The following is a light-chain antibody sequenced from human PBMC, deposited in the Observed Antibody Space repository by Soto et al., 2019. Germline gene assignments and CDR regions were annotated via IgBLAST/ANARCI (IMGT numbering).Light chain of an antibody. CDR1: SSDVGSYNL. J-gene: IGLJ1*01. V-gene: IGLV2-23*02. CDR3: CSYAGSSTFLYV. CDR2: EVS. Sequence: QSVLTQPASVSGSPGQSITISCTGTSSDVGSYNLVSWYQQHPGKAPKFMIYEVSKRPSGVSNRFSGSKSGNTASLTISGLQAEDEADYYCCSYAGSSTFLYVFGTGTKLTVL.